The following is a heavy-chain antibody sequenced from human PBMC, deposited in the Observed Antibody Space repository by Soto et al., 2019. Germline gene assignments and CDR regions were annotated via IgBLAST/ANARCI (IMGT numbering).Heavy chain of an antibody. CDR1: AGSITGDIYY. J-gene: IGHJ4*02. CDR2: ISYNGRT. CDR3: ARDPCGSDCYSGLDY. D-gene: IGHD2-21*02. Sequence: SETLSLTCNVSAGSITGDIYYWTWIRQPPGKGLDWLGYISYNGRTNYNPSLKSRVTISVDTSRKQFFLRLTSVTAADTAIYYCARDPCGSDCYSGLDYWGQGSLVTVPQ. V-gene: IGHV4-61*01.